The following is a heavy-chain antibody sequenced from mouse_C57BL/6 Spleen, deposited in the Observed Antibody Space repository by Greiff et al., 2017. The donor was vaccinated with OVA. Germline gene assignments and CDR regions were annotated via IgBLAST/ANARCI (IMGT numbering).Heavy chain of an antibody. CDR2: ISSGGSYT. V-gene: IGHV5-6*01. CDR3: ARHGGNYDLYYFDY. Sequence: EVKLQESGGDLVKPGGSLKLSCAASGFTFSSYGMSWVRQTPDKRLEWVATISSGGSYTYYPDSVKGRFTISRDNAKNTLYLQMSSLKSEDTAMYYCARHGGNYDLYYFDYWGQGTTLTVSS. CDR1: GFTFSSYG. D-gene: IGHD2-1*01. J-gene: IGHJ2*01.